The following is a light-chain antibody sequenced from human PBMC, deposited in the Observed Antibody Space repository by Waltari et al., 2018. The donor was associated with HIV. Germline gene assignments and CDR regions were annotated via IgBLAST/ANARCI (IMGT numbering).Light chain of an antibody. CDR2: DVS. Sequence: QSALTQPASVSGSPRQSITISCTGTSSDAGGYNSVSWYQQHPGKAPKLMIYDVSNRPSGLSDRFSGSKSGNTASLTISGLQAEDEADYYCSSYTSSSTPYVFGTGTKVTVL. CDR1: SSDAGGYNS. V-gene: IGLV2-14*03. J-gene: IGLJ1*01. CDR3: SSYTSSSTPYV.